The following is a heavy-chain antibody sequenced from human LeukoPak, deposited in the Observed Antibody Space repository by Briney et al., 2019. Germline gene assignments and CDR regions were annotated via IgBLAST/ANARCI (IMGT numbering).Heavy chain of an antibody. V-gene: IGHV1-18*01. Sequence: WASVKFSCTASGYTFTSYGISGVRPAPGQGLEWMGWSGAYNGNTNYAQTLQGRVTITTDTSTSTAYLELRSLRSDDTAVYYCARLVGCSSTSCYMGAFDIWGQETMVTVSS. CDR2: SGAYNGNT. CDR1: GYTFTSYG. D-gene: IGHD2-2*02. CDR3: ARLVGCSSTSCYMGAFDI. J-gene: IGHJ3*02.